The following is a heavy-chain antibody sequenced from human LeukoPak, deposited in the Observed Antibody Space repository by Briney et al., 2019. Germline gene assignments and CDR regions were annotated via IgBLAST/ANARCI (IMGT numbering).Heavy chain of an antibody. CDR1: GYTFTSYD. J-gene: IGHJ6*03. V-gene: IGHV1-8*03. CDR2: MNPNSGNT. D-gene: IGHD1-14*01. Sequence: ASVKVSCKASGYTFTSYDINWVRQATGQGLEWMGWMNPNSGNTGYAQKFQGRVTITRNTSISTAYMELSSLRSEDTAVYYCARFPGGAEYRHYYYMDVWGTGTTVTVSS. CDR3: ARFPGGAEYRHYYYMDV.